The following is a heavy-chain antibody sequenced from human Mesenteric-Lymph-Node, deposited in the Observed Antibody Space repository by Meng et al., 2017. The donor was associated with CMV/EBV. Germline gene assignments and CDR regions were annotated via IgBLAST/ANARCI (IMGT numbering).Heavy chain of an antibody. Sequence: GESLKISCAASGFTFSDYGMHWVRQAPGKGLDWVLFIRFDGGDKYYSDSVKGRFTVSRDNAKNTLYLQMNSLRAGDTAVYYCARGSIVDYDFGMDVWGQGTTVTVSS. CDR3: ARGSIVDYDFGMDV. D-gene: IGHD1-26*01. V-gene: IGHV3-30*02. CDR1: GFTFSDYG. CDR2: IRFDGGDK. J-gene: IGHJ6*02.